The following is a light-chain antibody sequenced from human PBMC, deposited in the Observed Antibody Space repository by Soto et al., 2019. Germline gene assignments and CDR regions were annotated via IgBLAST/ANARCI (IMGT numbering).Light chain of an antibody. CDR2: GAS. Sequence: EIVLTQSPGTLSLSPGERSTLSCRASQTVSSSLAWYQQKTGQXPRXXISGASTRATGIPDRFSGSGSETDLTITISRLEPEDFVLYYCQQYGSSPITFGQGARLEIK. CDR1: QTVSSS. J-gene: IGKJ5*01. V-gene: IGKV3-20*01. CDR3: QQYGSSPIT.